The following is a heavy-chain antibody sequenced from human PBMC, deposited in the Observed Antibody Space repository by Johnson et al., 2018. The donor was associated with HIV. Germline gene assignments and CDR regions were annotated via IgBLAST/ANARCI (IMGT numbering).Heavy chain of an antibody. J-gene: IGHJ3*02. CDR2: IKQDGSEK. V-gene: IGHV3-7*05. D-gene: IGHD6-19*01. CDR3: ARAVADGWFSYDAFDI. CDR1: GFSFSRYW. Sequence: DVQLVESGGGLVQPGGSLRLSCAASGFSFSRYWMSWVRQAPGKGLEWVANIKQDGSEKYYVDSGKGRFTISRDNAKNSLYLQMNSLRAEDTAVYYCARAVADGWFSYDAFDIWGQGTMVTVSS.